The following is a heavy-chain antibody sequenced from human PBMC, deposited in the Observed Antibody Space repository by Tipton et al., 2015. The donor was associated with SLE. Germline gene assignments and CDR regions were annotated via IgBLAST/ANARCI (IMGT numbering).Heavy chain of an antibody. Sequence: LRLSCAVYGRSFSGYYWSWIRQPPGKGLEWIGEINHSGSTNYNPSLKSRVTISVDTSKNQFSLKLSSVTAADTAVYYCARGLGVVVAVAFDIWGQGTMVTVSS. D-gene: IGHD2-15*01. CDR3: ARGLGVVVAVAFDI. CDR2: INHSGST. J-gene: IGHJ3*02. CDR1: GRSFSGYY. V-gene: IGHV4-34*01.